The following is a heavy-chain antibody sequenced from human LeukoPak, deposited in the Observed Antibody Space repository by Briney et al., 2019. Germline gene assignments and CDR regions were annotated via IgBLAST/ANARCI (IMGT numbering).Heavy chain of an antibody. CDR1: GLTFSSYA. J-gene: IGHJ6*02. CDR2: ISDSGDST. D-gene: IGHD6-6*01. CDR3: ARDFGDSSSSHYYGMDV. V-gene: IGHV3-23*01. Sequence: PGGSLRLSCAASGLTFSSYAMSWVRQAPGKGLEWVSVISDSGDSTYYADSVKGRFTISRDNSKNTLYLQMNSLRAEDTAVYYCARDFGDSSSSHYYGMDVWGQGTTVTVSS.